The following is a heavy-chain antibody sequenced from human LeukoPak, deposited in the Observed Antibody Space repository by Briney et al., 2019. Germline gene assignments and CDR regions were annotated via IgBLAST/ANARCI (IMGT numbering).Heavy chain of an antibody. V-gene: IGHV3-20*04. Sequence: QTGGSLRLYCAASGFTFDDYGMSWVRQAPGKGLEWVSGINWNGGSTGYADSVKGRFTISRDNAKNSLYLQMNSLRAEDTALYYCASSLPTYYYDSSGYYAYWGQGTLVTVSS. CDR2: INWNGGST. CDR1: GFTFDDYG. CDR3: ASSLPTYYYDSSGYYAY. D-gene: IGHD3-22*01. J-gene: IGHJ4*02.